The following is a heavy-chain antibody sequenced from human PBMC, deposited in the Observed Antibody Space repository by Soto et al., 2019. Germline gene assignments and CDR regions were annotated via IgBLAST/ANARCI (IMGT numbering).Heavy chain of an antibody. D-gene: IGHD2-2*01. CDR1: GYTFTGYY. Sequence: GASVKVSCKASGYTFTGYYMHSVRQAPGQGLEWMGWINPNSGGTNYAQKFQGWVTMTRDTSISTAYMELSRLRSDDTAVYYSARGGTQLPNTYYYYYYMDVWGKGTTVPVSS. CDR2: INPNSGGT. V-gene: IGHV1-2*04. CDR3: ARGGTQLPNTYYYYYYMDV. J-gene: IGHJ6*03.